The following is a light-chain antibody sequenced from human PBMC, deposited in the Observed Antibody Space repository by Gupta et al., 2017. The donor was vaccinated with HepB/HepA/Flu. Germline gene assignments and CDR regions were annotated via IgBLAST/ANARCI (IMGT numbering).Light chain of an antibody. CDR3: QQYDSTPQT. Sequence: DIVMTQSPDSLAVSLGERATINCKSSQSVFYSSINKNFLAWYQQKPGQSPKLLIYWASTRESGVPDRFSGSGSGTDFTLTISSLQAEDVAVYYCQQYDSTPQTFGQGTKVEIK. CDR1: QSVFYSSINKNF. CDR2: WAS. V-gene: IGKV4-1*01. J-gene: IGKJ1*01.